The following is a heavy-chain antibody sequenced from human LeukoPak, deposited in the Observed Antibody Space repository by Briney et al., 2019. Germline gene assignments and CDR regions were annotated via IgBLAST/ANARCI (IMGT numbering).Heavy chain of an antibody. CDR2: ISGSGDST. J-gene: IGHJ4*02. V-gene: IGHV3-23*01. CDR1: GFTFSSYA. Sequence: GVSLRLSCAASGFTFSSYAMSWVRQAPGRGLEWVSVISGSGDSTYYADSVKGWFTISRDNSKNTLYLQMNSLRAEDTAVYYCAKDERITVFGVFTGWGQGTLVTVSS. D-gene: IGHD3-3*01. CDR3: AKDERITVFGVFTG.